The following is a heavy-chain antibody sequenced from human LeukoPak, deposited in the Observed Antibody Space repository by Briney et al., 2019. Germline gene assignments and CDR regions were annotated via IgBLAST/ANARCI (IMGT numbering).Heavy chain of an antibody. J-gene: IGHJ5*02. CDR3: ARRWDYGDPPDP. CDR2: IYYSGST. D-gene: IGHD4-17*01. CDR1: GGSISSSSYY. V-gene: IGHV4-39*01. Sequence: SETLSLTCTVSGGSISSSSYYWGWIRQPPGKGLEWIGSIYYSGSTYYNPSLKSRVTISVDTSKNQFSLKLSSVTAADTAVYYCARRWDYGDPPDPSGQGTLVTVS.